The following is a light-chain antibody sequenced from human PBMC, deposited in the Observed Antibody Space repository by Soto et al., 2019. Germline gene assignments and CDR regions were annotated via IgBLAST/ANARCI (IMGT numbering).Light chain of an antibody. CDR1: SSHVDSYNF. CDR2: EGS. Sequence: QLVLTQPASVSGSPGQSITISCTGPSSHVDSYNFVSWYQQHPGKAPKLIIYEGSRRPSGVSTRFSGSKSGNTASLTISGLQAEDEADYYCFSYARTTVVFGGGTKVTVL. CDR3: FSYARTTVV. V-gene: IGLV2-23*01. J-gene: IGLJ2*01.